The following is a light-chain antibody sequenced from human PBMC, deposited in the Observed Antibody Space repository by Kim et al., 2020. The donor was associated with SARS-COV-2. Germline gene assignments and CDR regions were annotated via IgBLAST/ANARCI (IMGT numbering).Light chain of an antibody. CDR1: KLGDKY. V-gene: IGLV3-1*01. CDR2: QHT. CDR3: QAWDSSTAV. J-gene: IGLJ3*02. Sequence: VSVSPGQTASITCSGSKLGDKYAYWYQKKPGQSPVLVIYQHTKRPSGISQRFSGSSSGNTATLTISRAQTMDEADYYCQAWDSSTAVFGGGTKVTVL.